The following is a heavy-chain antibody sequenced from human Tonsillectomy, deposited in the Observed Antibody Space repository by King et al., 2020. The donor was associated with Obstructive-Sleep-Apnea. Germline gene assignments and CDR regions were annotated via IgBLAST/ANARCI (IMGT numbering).Heavy chain of an antibody. Sequence: QLQESGPGLGKPSETLSLTCSVSGGSINNYYWSWIRQPPGKGLEWIGYMYYSGDTNFNPSLKSRVTISADTSKIQFSLRLSSVTAADTAVYYCARHRGVEDYGGYGDYFDYWGQGTLVTVSS. CDR1: GGSINNYY. J-gene: IGHJ4*02. CDR2: MYYSGDT. V-gene: IGHV4-59*08. CDR3: ARHRGVEDYGGYGDYFDY. D-gene: IGHD5-12*01.